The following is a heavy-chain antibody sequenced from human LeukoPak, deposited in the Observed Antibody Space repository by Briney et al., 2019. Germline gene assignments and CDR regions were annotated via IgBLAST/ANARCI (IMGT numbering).Heavy chain of an antibody. V-gene: IGHV1-69*06. CDR2: IIPIFGTA. J-gene: IGHJ6*03. CDR1: GGTFSSYA. Sequence: SVKVSCKASGGTFSSYAISWVRQAPGQGLEWMGRIIPIFGTANYAQKFQGRVTITADKSTSTAYMELSSLGSEDTAVYYCARDRDTGYYDSLKPHYYMDVWGKGTTVTVSS. D-gene: IGHD3-3*01. CDR3: ARDRDTGYYDSLKPHYYMDV.